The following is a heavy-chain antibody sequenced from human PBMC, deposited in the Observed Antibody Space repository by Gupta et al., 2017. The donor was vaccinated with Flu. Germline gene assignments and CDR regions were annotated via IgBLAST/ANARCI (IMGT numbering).Heavy chain of an antibody. CDR1: GGSISSGGYY. J-gene: IGHJ5*02. Sequence: QVQLQESGPGLVKPSQTLSLICTVSGGSISSGGYYWSWIRQHPGKGLEWIGYIYYSGSTYYNPALKSRVTISVDTSKNQFSLKLSSVPAADTAVYYCARGVDDGVQDGLDPWCQGTLVTVSS. CDR2: IYYSGST. V-gene: IGHV4-31*03. D-gene: IGHD4-17*01. CDR3: ARGVDDGVQDGLDP.